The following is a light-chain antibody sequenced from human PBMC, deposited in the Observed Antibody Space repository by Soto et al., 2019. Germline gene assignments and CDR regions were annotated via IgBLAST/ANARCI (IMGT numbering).Light chain of an antibody. CDR2: GAS. V-gene: IGKV3-20*01. Sequence: EIVLTQSPGTLSLSPGERATLSCRASQSVSSNYLAWYQKSPGQPPSLLIYGASNRANGVPDRFSGSGSGTDFTLTISRLEPEDFAVYYCQQYGTSTYTFGQGTKLEIK. J-gene: IGKJ2*01. CDR1: QSVSSNY. CDR3: QQYGTSTYT.